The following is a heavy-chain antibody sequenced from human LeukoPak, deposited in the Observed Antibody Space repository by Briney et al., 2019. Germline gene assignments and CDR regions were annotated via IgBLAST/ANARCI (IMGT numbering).Heavy chain of an antibody. D-gene: IGHD1-26*01. CDR1: GFTFSSYW. J-gene: IGHJ3*02. CDR3: ARESVLVGATDQAFDI. Sequence: GGSLRLSCAASGFTFSSYWMHWVRQAPGKGLVWVSRINSDGSSTSYADSVKGRFTISRDNAKNTLYLQMNSLRAEDTAVYYCARESVLVGATDQAFDIWGQGTMVTVSS. CDR2: INSDGSST. V-gene: IGHV3-74*01.